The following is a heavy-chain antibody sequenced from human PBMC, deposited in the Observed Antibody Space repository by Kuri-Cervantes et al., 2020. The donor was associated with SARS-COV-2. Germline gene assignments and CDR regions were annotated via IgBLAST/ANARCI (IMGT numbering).Heavy chain of an antibody. J-gene: IGHJ4*02. CDR3: VKDSRVYYFDY. V-gene: IGHV3-23*01. Sequence: GESLKISCAASGFTFSSFPMSWVRQAPGKGLEWASGISGSGANTYYADSVKGWFTISRENSKNTLYLQMNSLRAEDTAVYYCVKDSRVYYFDYWGQGTLVTVSS. CDR1: GFTFSSFP. CDR2: ISGSGANT. D-gene: IGHD2/OR15-2a*01.